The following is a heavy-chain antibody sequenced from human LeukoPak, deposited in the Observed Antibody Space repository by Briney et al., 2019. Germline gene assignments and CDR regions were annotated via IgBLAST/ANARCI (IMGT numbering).Heavy chain of an antibody. J-gene: IGHJ6*03. Sequence: SETLSLTCTVSGGSISSYYWSWIRQPPGKGLEWIGYIYYSGSTNYNPSLKSRVTISVDTSKNQFSLKLSSVTAADTAVYYCARGDRPHYYMDVWGKGTTVTVSS. V-gene: IGHV4-59*01. D-gene: IGHD1-14*01. CDR2: IYYSGST. CDR1: GGSISSYY. CDR3: ARGDRPHYYMDV.